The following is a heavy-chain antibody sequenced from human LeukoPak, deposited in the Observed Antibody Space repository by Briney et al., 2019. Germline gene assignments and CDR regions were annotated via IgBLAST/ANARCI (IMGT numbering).Heavy chain of an antibody. CDR2: ISYTGST. Sequence: SETLSLTCTVSGGSISSTSYYWGWIRQPPGKGLEWIGSISYTGSTHYTPSLKSRVTISVDTSKKQFPLKLSSVAAADTAVYYCAGTKYYYMDVWGEGTTVTVS. J-gene: IGHJ6*03. V-gene: IGHV4-39*01. CDR1: GGSISSTSYY. CDR3: AGTKYYYMDV.